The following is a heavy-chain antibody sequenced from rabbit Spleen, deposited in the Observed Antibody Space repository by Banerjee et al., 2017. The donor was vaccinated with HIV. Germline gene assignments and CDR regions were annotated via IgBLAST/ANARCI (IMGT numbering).Heavy chain of an antibody. CDR1: GFSLSNNYV. CDR3: ARDTGTSFSSYGMDL. V-gene: IGHV1S40*01. J-gene: IGHJ6*01. Sequence: QSLEESGGDLVKPGGTLTLTFTVSGFSLSNNYVMCWVRQAPGKGLEWIGCIYVGSSGSTYYASWAKGRFTISKTSSTTVTLQMTSLTAADTATYFCARDTGTSFSSYGMDLWGPGTLVTVS. CDR2: IYVGSSGST. D-gene: IGHD7-1*01.